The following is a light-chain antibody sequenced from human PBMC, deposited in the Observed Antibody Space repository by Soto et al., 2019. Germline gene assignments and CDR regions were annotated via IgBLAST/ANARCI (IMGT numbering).Light chain of an antibody. CDR1: QSVSSPY. CDR3: QRYDISPFP. Sequence: EIVLTQSPGTLSLSPGERATLSCRASQSVSSPYLAWYQQKPGQAPRLLIYGASSRVTGIPDRFSGSGSGTDFTLTISRLEPEGFAVYYCQRYDISPFPFGQGTKLEIK. CDR2: GAS. V-gene: IGKV3-20*01. J-gene: IGKJ2*01.